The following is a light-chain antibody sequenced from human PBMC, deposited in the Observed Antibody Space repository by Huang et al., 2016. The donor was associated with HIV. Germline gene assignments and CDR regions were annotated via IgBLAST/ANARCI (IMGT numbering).Light chain of an antibody. CDR1: QGISSY. CDR2: AAS. Sequence: IQLTQSPSSLSASVGDRVTITCRASQGISSYLAWYQQKPGKAPKLLIYAASTLQSGVPSRFSGSGSGTDFTLTISSLQPEDFATYDCQRLNSYPRTFGQGTKVEIK. J-gene: IGKJ1*01. V-gene: IGKV1-9*01. CDR3: QRLNSYPRT.